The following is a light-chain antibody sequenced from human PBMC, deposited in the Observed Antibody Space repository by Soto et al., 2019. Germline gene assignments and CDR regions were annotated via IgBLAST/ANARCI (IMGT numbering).Light chain of an antibody. CDR1: QSVGSN. V-gene: IGKV3-15*01. CDR2: GAS. Sequence: EIVMTQSPATLSVSPGERATLSCRASQSVGSNLAWYQQKPGQAPRLLLYGASTRATGIPARFSGGGSGTELTLTISSLQSEDFAIYFCQQYNNWPPDRTFGQGTKVEIK. CDR3: QQYNNWPPDRT. J-gene: IGKJ1*01.